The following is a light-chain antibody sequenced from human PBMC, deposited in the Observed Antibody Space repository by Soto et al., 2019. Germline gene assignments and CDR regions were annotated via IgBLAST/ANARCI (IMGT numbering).Light chain of an antibody. CDR3: QQYDTLPPYT. CDR1: QDISNY. V-gene: IGKV1-33*01. J-gene: IGKJ2*01. Sequence: DIQMTQSPSSLSASVGDRVTITCQASQDISNYLNWYQQKPGKAPKLLIYDASNLETGVPSRFSGSGSGTDFTFTISSLQPEDIATYYCQQYDTLPPYTFGQGTKVDIK. CDR2: DAS.